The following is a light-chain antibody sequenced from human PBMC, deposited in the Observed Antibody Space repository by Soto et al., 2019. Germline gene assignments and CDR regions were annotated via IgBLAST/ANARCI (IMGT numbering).Light chain of an antibody. V-gene: IGKV1-5*01. CDR1: QSISSW. CDR3: QQYNSYSRT. J-gene: IGKJ1*01. Sequence: DIQMTQSPSTLSASVGDRVTITCRASQSISSWLVWYQQKPGKAPKLLIYDASNLESGVPSRFSGSGSGTEFTLTISSLQPDDFATYYCQQYNSYSRTFGQGTKVDIK. CDR2: DAS.